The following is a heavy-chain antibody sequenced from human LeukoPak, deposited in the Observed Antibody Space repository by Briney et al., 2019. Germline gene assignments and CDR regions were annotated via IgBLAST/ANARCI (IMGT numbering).Heavy chain of an antibody. Sequence: GGSLRLSCAASGCTFSSYEMNWVRQAPGKGLEWVSYISSSGSTIYYADSVKGRFTISRDNDKNSLYLQMNSRTAEAAAVYYCAELGITMIGGVWGKGTKVTISS. CDR3: AELGITMIGGV. CDR1: GCTFSSYE. V-gene: IGHV3-48*03. D-gene: IGHD3-10*02. CDR2: ISSSGSTI. J-gene: IGHJ6*04.